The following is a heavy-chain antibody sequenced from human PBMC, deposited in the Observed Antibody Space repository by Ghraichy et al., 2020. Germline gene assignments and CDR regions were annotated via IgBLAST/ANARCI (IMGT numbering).Heavy chain of an antibody. J-gene: IGHJ4*02. D-gene: IGHD3-22*01. CDR1: GFTFSSYA. V-gene: IGHV3-23*01. Sequence: GGSLRLSCAASGFTFSSYAMSWVRQAPGKGLEWVSAISGSGGSTYYADSVKGRFTISRDNSKNTLYLQMNSLRAEDTAVYYCANDKTYYYDSSGYALPPYFDYWGQGTLVTVSS. CDR2: ISGSGGST. CDR3: ANDKTYYYDSSGYALPPYFDY.